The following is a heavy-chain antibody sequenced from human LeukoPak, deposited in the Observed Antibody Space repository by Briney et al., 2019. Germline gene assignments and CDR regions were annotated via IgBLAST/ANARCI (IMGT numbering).Heavy chain of an antibody. Sequence: GGSLRLSCAASGFTFSNAWMSWVRQAPGKGLEWVGRIKSKTDGGTTDYAAPVKGRFTISRDDSKNTLYLQMNSLKTEDTAVYYCTTDRIVVVPAAILDNWFDPWGQGTLVTVSS. J-gene: IGHJ5*02. CDR2: IKSKTDGGTT. V-gene: IGHV3-15*01. CDR3: TTDRIVVVPAAILDNWFDP. D-gene: IGHD2-2*01. CDR1: GFTFSNAW.